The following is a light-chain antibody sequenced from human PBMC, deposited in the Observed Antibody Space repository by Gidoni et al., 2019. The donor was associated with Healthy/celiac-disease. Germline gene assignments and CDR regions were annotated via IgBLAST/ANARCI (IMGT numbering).Light chain of an antibody. CDR3: QQSYSTPRT. CDR1: QSISSY. CDR2: AAS. Sequence: DLQRTQSPSSLSASVGARVTITCRASQSISSYLNWYQQKPGKAPKLLIYAASSLQSGVPSRFSGSGSGTDFTLTISSLQPEDFATYYCQQSYSTPRTFGQGTKVEIK. V-gene: IGKV1-39*01. J-gene: IGKJ1*01.